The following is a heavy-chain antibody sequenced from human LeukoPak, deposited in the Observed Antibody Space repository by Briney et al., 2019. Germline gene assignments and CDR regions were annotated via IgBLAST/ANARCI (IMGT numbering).Heavy chain of an antibody. CDR3: ARLQRQPHAYFDY. CDR2: IKQDGSEK. V-gene: IGHV3-7*03. D-gene: IGHD6-13*01. Sequence: PGGSLRLSCAASGFTFSSYWMSWVRQAPGKRLEWVANIKQDGSEKYYVDSVKGRFTISRDNAKNSLYLQMNSLRAEDTAVYYCARLQRQPHAYFDYWGQGTLVTVSS. J-gene: IGHJ4*02. CDR1: GFTFSSYW.